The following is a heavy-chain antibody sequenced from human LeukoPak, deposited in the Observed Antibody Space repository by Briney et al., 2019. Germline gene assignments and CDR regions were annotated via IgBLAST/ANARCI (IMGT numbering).Heavy chain of an antibody. CDR2: LSYGGST. V-gene: IGHV4-39*01. J-gene: IGHJ3*02. D-gene: IGHD5-24*01. CDR3: ARRDLEMHAFDI. CDR1: GGSITSGAYQ. Sequence: PSETLSLTCTVSGGSITSGAYQWGWIRQPPGKGLEWIATLSYGGSTHYSPSLKSRVTVSVDTSKTQFSLKLTFVTAADTAVYSCARRDLEMHAFDIWGQGRMVTVSS.